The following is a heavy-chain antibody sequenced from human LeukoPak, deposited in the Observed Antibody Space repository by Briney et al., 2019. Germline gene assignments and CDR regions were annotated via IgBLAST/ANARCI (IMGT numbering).Heavy chain of an antibody. V-gene: IGHV1-18*01. CDR1: GYTFTSYG. D-gene: IGHD3-22*01. J-gene: IGHJ5*02. Sequence: ASVKVSCKASGYTFTSYGISWVRQAPGQGLEWMGWISAYNGNTNYAQKLQGRVTMTTDTSTSTAYMELRSLRSDDTAVYYCARDGLRYDSSGYQRFDPWGQGTLVTVSS. CDR2: ISAYNGNT. CDR3: ARDGLRYDSSGYQRFDP.